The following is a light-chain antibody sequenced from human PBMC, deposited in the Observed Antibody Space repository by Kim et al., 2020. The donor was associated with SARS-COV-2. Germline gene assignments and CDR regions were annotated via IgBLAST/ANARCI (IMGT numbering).Light chain of an antibody. Sequence: PASISCRARQILLHSSGYNYLDWYLQKPGQSPQLLIYWGSTRASGVPDRFSGSGSGTDFTLKISRVEADDIGVYYCMQVLQTPVTFGGGTKVDIK. J-gene: IGKJ4*01. CDR3: MQVLQTPVT. V-gene: IGKV2-28*01. CDR1: QILLHSSGYNY. CDR2: WGS.